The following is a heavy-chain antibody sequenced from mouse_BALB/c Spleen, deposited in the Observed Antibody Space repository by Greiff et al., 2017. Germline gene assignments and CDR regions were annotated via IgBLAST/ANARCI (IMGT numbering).Heavy chain of an antibody. D-gene: IGHD2-1*01. V-gene: IGHV7-3*02. CDR1: GFTFTDYY. CDR2: IRNKANGYTT. CDR3: ARDKGYGNYLYAMDY. Sequence: EVKVVESGGGLVQPGGSLRLSCATSGFTFTDYYMSWVRQPPGKALEWLGFIRNKANGYTTEYSASVKGRFTISRDNSQSILYLQMNTLRAEDSATYYCARDKGYGNYLYAMDYWGQGTSVTVSS. J-gene: IGHJ4*01.